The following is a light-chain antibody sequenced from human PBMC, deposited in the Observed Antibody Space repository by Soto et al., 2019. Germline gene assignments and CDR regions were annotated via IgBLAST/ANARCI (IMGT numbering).Light chain of an antibody. CDR2: GES. J-gene: IGKJ4*01. Sequence: VLTRSPGPRSLSPGERATVSGRASQSVSSSYLAWYQQKPGQDPRLLIYGESTRATGIPARFSGSGSGTEFTLTISSLQSEDFAVYYCQQYNNWPLFGGGTKVDIK. CDR1: QSVSSSY. V-gene: IGKV3-15*01. CDR3: QQYNNWPL.